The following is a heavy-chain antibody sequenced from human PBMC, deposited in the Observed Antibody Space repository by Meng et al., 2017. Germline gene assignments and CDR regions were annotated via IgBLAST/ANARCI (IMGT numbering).Heavy chain of an antibody. CDR2: ISWNSGSI. V-gene: IGHV3-9*01. D-gene: IGHD3-3*01. CDR3: AKAYYDFMNFSAFDI. J-gene: IGHJ3*02. Sequence: SLKTSCAASGFTFDDYAMHWVRQAPGKGLEWVSGISWNSGSIGYADSVKGRFTISRDNAKNSLYLQMNSLRAEDTALYYCAKAYYDFMNFSAFDIWGQGTMVTVSS. CDR1: GFTFDDYA.